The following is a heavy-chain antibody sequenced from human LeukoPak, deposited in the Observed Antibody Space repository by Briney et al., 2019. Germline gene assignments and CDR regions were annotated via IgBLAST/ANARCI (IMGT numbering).Heavy chain of an antibody. J-gene: IGHJ5*02. CDR2: ISGSRGTT. CDR1: GFTFSSYA. V-gene: IGHV3-23*01. Sequence: GGSLRLSCAASGFTFSSYAMSWVRQAPGKGLEWVSAISGSRGTTYYADSVKGRFTISRDNSKNTLYLQMNRLRAEDTAVYYCAKDAYLGSNWLDPWGQGTLVTVSS. CDR3: AKDAYLGSNWLDP. D-gene: IGHD7-27*01.